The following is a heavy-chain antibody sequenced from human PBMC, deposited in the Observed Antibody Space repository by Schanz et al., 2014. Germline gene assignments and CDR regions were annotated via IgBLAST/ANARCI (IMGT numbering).Heavy chain of an antibody. Sequence: DVQLLESGGGLVQPGGSLRLSCAASGFTFSSYSMNWVRQAPGKGLEWVSALSGSGGSTYYADSVKGRFTISRDNSKNTLYLQMNSLRAGDTAVYYCARGTDWNLHYWGQGALVTVSS. D-gene: IGHD1-1*01. CDR1: GFTFSSYS. CDR3: ARGTDWNLHY. V-gene: IGHV3-23*01. CDR2: LSGSGGST. J-gene: IGHJ4*02.